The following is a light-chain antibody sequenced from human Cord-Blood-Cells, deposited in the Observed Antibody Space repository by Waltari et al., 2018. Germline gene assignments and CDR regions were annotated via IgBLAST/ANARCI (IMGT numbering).Light chain of an antibody. Sequence: DIQMTQSPSSLPASVGDRVTITCRASQSISSYLNWYQQKPGQAPKLLIHAASSLQSGVPSRFSGSGSGTDFTLTISSLQPEDFATYYCQQSYSTPQTFGQGTKVEIK. J-gene: IGKJ1*01. CDR1: QSISSY. V-gene: IGKV1-39*01. CDR3: QQSYSTPQT. CDR2: AAS.